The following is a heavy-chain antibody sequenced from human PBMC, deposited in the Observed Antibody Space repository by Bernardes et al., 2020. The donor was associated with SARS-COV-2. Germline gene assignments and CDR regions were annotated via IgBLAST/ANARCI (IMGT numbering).Heavy chain of an antibody. CDR3: ARDHSYYDTTGPFDY. Sequence: SETLSLTCIVSGYSISTAYYWAWIRQSPGKGLEWIGSIYRAGNTYYDPSLQSRVTISVDTSSNRFSLTLLSVTAADTAVYYCARDHSYYDTTGPFDYWGPGILVTVSS. V-gene: IGHV4-38-2*02. D-gene: IGHD3-22*01. CDR1: GYSISTAYY. J-gene: IGHJ4*02. CDR2: IYRAGNT.